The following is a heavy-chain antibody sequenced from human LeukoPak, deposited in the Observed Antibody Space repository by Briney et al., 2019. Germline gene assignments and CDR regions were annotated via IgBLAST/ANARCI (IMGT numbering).Heavy chain of an antibody. V-gene: IGHV4-39*07. CDR1: GGSITSTNYY. J-gene: IGHJ3*02. D-gene: IGHD2-2*01. Sequence: SETLSLTCTVSGGSITSTNYYWGWIRQTPGKGLEWIGSIYYTGSTSYNPSLRGRVTISVDTPQNQFSLKLSSVTAADTAVYYCASFGYCSSTSCYDAFDIWGQGTMVTVSS. CDR2: IYYTGST. CDR3: ASFGYCSSTSCYDAFDI.